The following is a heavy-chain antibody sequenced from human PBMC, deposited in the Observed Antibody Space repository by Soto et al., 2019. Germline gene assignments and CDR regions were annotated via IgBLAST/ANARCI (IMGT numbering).Heavy chain of an antibody. J-gene: IGHJ4*02. Sequence: GSLRLSCAASGFTFSSYDMHWVRQAPGKGLEWVAVISYDGSNKYFADSVKGRFTISRDNSKNTLYLQMTSLRAEDTAVYYCAKIRKYYYDSSGSDAYSFDYWGQGTLVTVSS. D-gene: IGHD3-22*01. CDR3: AKIRKYYYDSSGSDAYSFDY. V-gene: IGHV3-30*18. CDR2: ISYDGSNK. CDR1: GFTFSSYD.